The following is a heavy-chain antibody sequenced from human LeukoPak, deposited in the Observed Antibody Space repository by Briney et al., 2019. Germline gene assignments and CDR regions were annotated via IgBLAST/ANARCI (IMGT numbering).Heavy chain of an antibody. V-gene: IGHV1-2*02. Sequence: ASVKVSCKASGYTFSGYYVYWVRQAPGQGLEWVGWINPNSGDTNYAQKFQGRVTMTRDTSISTAYMELSRLTSADTAVYYCAREITGMIGPTDYWGQGTLVTVSS. CDR2: INPNSGDT. CDR3: AREITGMIGPTDY. CDR1: GYTFSGYY. J-gene: IGHJ4*02. D-gene: IGHD1-20*01.